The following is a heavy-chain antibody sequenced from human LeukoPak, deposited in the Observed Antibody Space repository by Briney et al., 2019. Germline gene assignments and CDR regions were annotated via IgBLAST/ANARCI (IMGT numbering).Heavy chain of an antibody. D-gene: IGHD5-24*01. CDR2: FYHSGST. Sequence: PSETLSLTCTVSGYSISSGYYWGWIRQPPGKGLEWFGSFYHSGSTYYNPSLKSRVTISVDTSKNQFSLKLRFVTAADTAVYYCARDRGDGYNYEGLDFWGQGTLVTVSS. CDR1: GYSISSGYY. V-gene: IGHV4-38-2*02. J-gene: IGHJ4*02. CDR3: ARDRGDGYNYEGLDF.